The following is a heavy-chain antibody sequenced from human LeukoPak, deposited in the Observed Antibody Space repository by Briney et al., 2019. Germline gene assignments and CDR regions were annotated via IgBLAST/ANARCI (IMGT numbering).Heavy chain of an antibody. Sequence: PGGSLRLSCVASDLDFSKYGIDWVRQAPDKGLQWVTFIRSDGCTEYYADSVKGRFTISRDNSNSTLFLQMNNLSAEDTAVYYCAILYDNDSPGAFDYWGQGTLVTVSS. CDR2: IRSDGCTE. J-gene: IGHJ4*02. CDR3: AILYDNDSPGAFDY. CDR1: DLDFSKYG. D-gene: IGHD3-22*01. V-gene: IGHV3-30*02.